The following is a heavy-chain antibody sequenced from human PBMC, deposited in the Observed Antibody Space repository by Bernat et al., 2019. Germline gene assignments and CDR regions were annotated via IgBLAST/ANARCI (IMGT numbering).Heavy chain of an antibody. D-gene: IGHD3-22*01. CDR2: IYSGGNT. V-gene: IGHV3-53*01. J-gene: IGHJ4*02. Sequence: EVQLVESGGGLIQPGGSLRLSCTASGFTVSSNYMSWVRQTPGKGLEWVSVIYSGGNTYYADSVKGRFTISRDNSKNTLYLQMNSLRTEDTAVYHCARSDYYDSGGYRGIYFDYWGRGTLVTVSS. CDR1: GFTVSSNY. CDR3: ARSDYYDSGGYRGIYFDY.